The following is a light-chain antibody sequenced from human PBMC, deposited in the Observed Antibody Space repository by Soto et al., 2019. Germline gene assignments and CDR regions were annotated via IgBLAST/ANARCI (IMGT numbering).Light chain of an antibody. V-gene: IGKV3-20*01. CDR3: QEYGSSRT. CDR1: QSVTSSY. J-gene: IGKJ1*01. CDR2: GAS. Sequence: EIVLTQSPGTLSLSPGERATLSCRASQSVTSSYLAWYQQKPGQAPRLLIFGASSRATDIPDRFSGSGSGTDFTLTISRLEPEDSAVYYCQEYGSSRTFGQGTKVEIK.